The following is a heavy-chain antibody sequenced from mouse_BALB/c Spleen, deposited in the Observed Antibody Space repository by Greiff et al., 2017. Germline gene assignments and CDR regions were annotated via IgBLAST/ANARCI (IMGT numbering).Heavy chain of an antibody. CDR2: ISSGGSYT. CDR1: GFTFSSYT. D-gene: IGHD2-2*01. CDR3: TRSGLRRDAMDY. J-gene: IGHJ4*01. V-gene: IGHV5-6-4*01. Sequence: EVQGVESGGGLVKPGGSLKLSCAASGFTFSSYTMSWVRQTPEKRLEWVATISSGGSYTYYPDSVKGRFTISRDNAKNTLYLQMSSLKSEDTAMYYCTRSGLRRDAMDYWGQGTSVTVSS.